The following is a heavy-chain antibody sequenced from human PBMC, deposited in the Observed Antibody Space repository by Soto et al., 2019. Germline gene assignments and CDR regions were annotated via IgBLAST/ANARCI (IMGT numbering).Heavy chain of an antibody. V-gene: IGHV1-69*13. CDR1: GGTFSSYA. D-gene: IGHD3-22*01. Sequence: GASVKVSCKASGGTFSSYAISWVRQAPGQRLEWMGGIIPIFGTANYAQKFQGRVTITADESTSTAYMELSSLRSEDTAVYYCARGRYYDSSGYYSLDQHWGQGTLVTVSS. CDR2: IIPIFGTA. CDR3: ARGRYYDSSGYYSLDQH. J-gene: IGHJ1*01.